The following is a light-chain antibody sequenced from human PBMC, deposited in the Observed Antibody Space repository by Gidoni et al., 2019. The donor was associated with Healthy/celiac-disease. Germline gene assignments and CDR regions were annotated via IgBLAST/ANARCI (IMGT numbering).Light chain of an antibody. Sequence: DIQMTQSPSTLSASVGDRVTITCRASQSISSWLAWYQQKPGKAPKLLIYKASSLESGVPSRFSGSGSGTEFTLTISSLQPDDFATYYCQQYNSSLSSFXQXTKLEIK. CDR1: QSISSW. CDR3: QQYNSSLSS. V-gene: IGKV1-5*03. CDR2: KAS. J-gene: IGKJ2*03.